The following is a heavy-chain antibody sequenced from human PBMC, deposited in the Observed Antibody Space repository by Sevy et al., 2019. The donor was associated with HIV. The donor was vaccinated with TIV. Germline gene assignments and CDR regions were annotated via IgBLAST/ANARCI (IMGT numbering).Heavy chain of an antibody. CDR1: GYTFTGYY. Sequence: ASVKVSCKASGYTFTGYYMHWVRQAPGQGLEWMGRINPNSGGTNYAQKFQGRVTMTRDTSIRTAYMELSRLRSDDTAVYYCARPSSTAQDFDYWGQGTLVTVSS. CDR3: ARPSSTAQDFDY. D-gene: IGHD5-18*01. CDR2: INPNSGGT. V-gene: IGHV1-2*06. J-gene: IGHJ4*02.